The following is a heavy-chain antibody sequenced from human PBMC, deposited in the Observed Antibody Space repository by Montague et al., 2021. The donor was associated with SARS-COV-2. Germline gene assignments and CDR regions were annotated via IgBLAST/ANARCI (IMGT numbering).Heavy chain of an antibody. J-gene: IGHJ5*02. CDR2: IYYSGST. CDR3: ARAVSITSFRVVGWFDP. V-gene: IGHV4-31*03. D-gene: IGHD3-3*01. Sequence: TLSLTCTVSGGSISSGGYYWSWIRQPPGKGLEWIGYIYYSGSTYYNPSLKSRVTISVDTSRNQFSLKLSSVTAADTAVYYCARAVSITSFRVVGWFDPWGQGTLVTVSS. CDR1: GGSISSGGYY.